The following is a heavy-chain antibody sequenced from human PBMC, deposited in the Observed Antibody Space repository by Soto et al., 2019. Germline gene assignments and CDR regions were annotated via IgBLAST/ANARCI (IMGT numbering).Heavy chain of an antibody. CDR3: LRARVVSSGYYRGAG. D-gene: IGHD3-22*01. J-gene: IGHJ4*02. CDR2: INSDGSTT. V-gene: IGHV3-74*01. CDR1: GFTFSSYW. Sequence: EVQLVESGGRLVQPGGSLRLSCAASGFTFSSYWMHWVRQAPGKGLVWVSRINSDGSTTDYADSVKGRFTISRDNAKNSLYLQMNSRRAEYTAVYYCLRARVVSSGYYRGAGWGQGTLVTVSS.